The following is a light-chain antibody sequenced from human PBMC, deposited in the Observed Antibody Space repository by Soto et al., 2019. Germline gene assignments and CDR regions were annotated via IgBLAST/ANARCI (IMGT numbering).Light chain of an antibody. CDR3: QQYNDRPT. J-gene: IGKJ1*01. V-gene: IGKV3-15*01. CDR1: QSVSSN. Sequence: EIVMTQSPATLSVSLGERATLSCRASQSVSSNLAWYQQKPGQAPRLLVYGASTRATGIPARFSGSGSESEFTLTISSLQSEDFAVYSCQQYNDRPTFGQGTKVDIK. CDR2: GAS.